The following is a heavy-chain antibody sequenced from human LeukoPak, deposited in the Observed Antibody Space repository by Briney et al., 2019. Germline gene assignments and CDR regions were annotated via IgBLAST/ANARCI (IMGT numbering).Heavy chain of an antibody. V-gene: IGHV3-21*01. Sequence: GGSLRLSCAASGFTFSSYSMNWVRQAPGKGLEWVSSISSSSSYIYYADSVKGRFTISRDNAKNSLYLQMNSLRAEDTAVYYCAHLNTLRVSGSWFDPWGQGTLVTVSS. CDR2: ISSSSSYI. D-gene: IGHD6-25*01. CDR1: GFTFSSYS. J-gene: IGHJ5*02. CDR3: AHLNTLRVSGSWFDP.